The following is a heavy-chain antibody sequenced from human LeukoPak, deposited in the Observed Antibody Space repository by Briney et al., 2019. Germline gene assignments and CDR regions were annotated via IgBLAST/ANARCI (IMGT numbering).Heavy chain of an antibody. D-gene: IGHD2-21*01. Sequence: GGSLRLSCVGSGFTFRSHAMSWVRQAPEKGLEFVSGIYENGGTTYYADSVKGRFSISRDNSKNTLYLQMDSLRGEDTAVYYCAKDFRIGYSAHFNYWGQGALVTVSS. J-gene: IGHJ4*02. V-gene: IGHV3-23*01. CDR3: AKDFRIGYSAHFNY. CDR2: IYENGGTT. CDR1: GFTFRSHA.